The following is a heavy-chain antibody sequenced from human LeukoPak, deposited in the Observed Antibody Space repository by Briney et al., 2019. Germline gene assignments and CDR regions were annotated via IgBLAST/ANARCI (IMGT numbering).Heavy chain of an antibody. Sequence: PGGSLRLSCAASGFTFSTYNMNWVRQPPGKGLEWVSSISGGSSYIYYADSVRGRFTISRDNAKTSLYLQMNSLRPEDTAIYYCTAAWSNFDFWGQGILVAVSS. D-gene: IGHD6-25*01. J-gene: IGHJ4*02. CDR3: TAAWSNFDF. CDR2: ISGGSSYI. CDR1: GFTFSTYN. V-gene: IGHV3-21*01.